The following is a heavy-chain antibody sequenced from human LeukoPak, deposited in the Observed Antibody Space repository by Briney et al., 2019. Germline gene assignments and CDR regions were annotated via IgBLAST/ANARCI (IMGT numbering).Heavy chain of an antibody. CDR1: GFTFSTYA. D-gene: IGHD6-19*01. CDR3: AKDGTSGSGWPYFDY. CDR2: ISAGGGYT. J-gene: IGHJ4*02. V-gene: IGHV3-23*01. Sequence: GGSLRLSRAASGFTFSTYAMTWVRQAPGEGLEWVSAISAGGGYTFYADSVKGRFTISRDNSKNTLYLQMNSLRAEDTAVYYCAKDGTSGSGWPYFDYWGQGTLVTVSS.